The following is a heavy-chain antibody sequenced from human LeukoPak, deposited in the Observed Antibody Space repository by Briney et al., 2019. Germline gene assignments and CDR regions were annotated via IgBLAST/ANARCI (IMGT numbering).Heavy chain of an antibody. CDR1: GFNFMNYG. CDR2: ITGGVAES. CDR3: PKDQKTGYSPFDS. Sequence: PGGSLRLSCAASGFNFMNYGMNWVRQAPGKGLEWVSSITGGVAESYYADAVEGRFTISRDNSKNTLYLQMNGLRAEDTGIYLCPKDQKTGYSPFDSWGQGTLVTVSS. J-gene: IGHJ4*02. D-gene: IGHD5-12*01. V-gene: IGHV3-23*01.